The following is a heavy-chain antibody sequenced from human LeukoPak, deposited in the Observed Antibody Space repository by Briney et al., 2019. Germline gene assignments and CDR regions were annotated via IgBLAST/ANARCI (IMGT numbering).Heavy chain of an antibody. D-gene: IGHD6-13*01. CDR2: INPNSGGT. V-gene: IGHV1-2*02. Sequence: ASVKVSCKASGYTFTGYYMHWVRPAPGQGLEWMGWINPNSGGTNYAQKFQGRVTMTRDMSISTAYMELSRLRSDDTAVYYCARREVISSSWYEGVDYWGQGTLVTVSS. J-gene: IGHJ4*02. CDR1: GYTFTGYY. CDR3: ARREVISSSWYEGVDY.